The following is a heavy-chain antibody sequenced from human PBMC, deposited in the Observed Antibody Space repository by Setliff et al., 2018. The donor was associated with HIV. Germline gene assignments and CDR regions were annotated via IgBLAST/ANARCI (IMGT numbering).Heavy chain of an antibody. CDR3: ARGARLLAGYSDRWDYYYMAV. V-gene: IGHV4-39*07. J-gene: IGHJ6*03. D-gene: IGHD6-13*01. Sequence: PSETLSLTCTVSGDSISTSNSYWIWIRQPPGKGLEWIGEINHSGSTHYNPSLKGRFTISVDTSKNQFSRKVNSVTAADTAVYYCARGARLLAGYSDRWDYYYMAVWVKGTTVTVSS. CDR1: GDSISTSNSY. CDR2: INHSGST.